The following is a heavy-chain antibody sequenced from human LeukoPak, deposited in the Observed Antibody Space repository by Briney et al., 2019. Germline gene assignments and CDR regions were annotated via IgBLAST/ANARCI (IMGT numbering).Heavy chain of an antibody. Sequence: GESLRLSCAASGFTFSSYGMHWVRQAPGKGLEWVAVIWYDGSNKYYADSVKGRFTISRDNSKNTLYLQMNSLRAEDTAVYYCARAGFLRFLEWLSLSSYYYYGMDVWGQGTTVTVSS. J-gene: IGHJ6*02. D-gene: IGHD3-3*01. CDR1: GFTFSSYG. CDR2: IWYDGSNK. V-gene: IGHV3-33*01. CDR3: ARAGFLRFLEWLSLSSYYYYGMDV.